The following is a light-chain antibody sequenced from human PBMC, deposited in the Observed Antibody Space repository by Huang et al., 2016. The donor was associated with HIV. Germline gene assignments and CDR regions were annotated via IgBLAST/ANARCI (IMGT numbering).Light chain of an antibody. CDR2: GAS. CDR1: QSVNSK. V-gene: IGKV3-15*01. CDR3: QQYSKWPPNT. J-gene: IGKJ2*01. Sequence: EIVMTQSPATLSLSPGERATLSCRASQSVNSKLAWYQQKPGQAPRLRIYGASTRATGFPGRFSGSGSGTEFTLTISSLQSEDFAVYYCQQYSKWPPNTFGQGTKLESK.